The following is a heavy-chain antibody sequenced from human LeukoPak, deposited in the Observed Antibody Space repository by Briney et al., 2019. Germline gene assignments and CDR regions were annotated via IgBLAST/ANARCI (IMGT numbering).Heavy chain of an antibody. CDR1: GGSISNYY. D-gene: IGHD6-13*01. J-gene: IGHJ6*03. CDR2: IHYSGST. CDR3: ARTTEAHSWQTRYYSYYMDV. Sequence: SETLSLTCTVSGGSISNYYWSWIRQPPGEGLEWIGYIHYSGSTNYNPSPKSRVTIPVDTSQNQCSLKLSSVTAADTAVYYCARTTEAHSWQTRYYSYYMDVWGKGTTVTVSS. V-gene: IGHV4-59*01.